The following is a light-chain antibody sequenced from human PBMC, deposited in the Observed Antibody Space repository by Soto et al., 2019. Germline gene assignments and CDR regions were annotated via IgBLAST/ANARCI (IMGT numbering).Light chain of an antibody. V-gene: IGKV1-33*01. Sequence: DIQITHSPSSLSASVGDRVTITCQSSQDISNYLNWYQQKPGKAPKLLIYDASNLKTGVPSRFSGSGSGTDFTFTISSLQPEDIATYYCQQFDNVPITLGQGTRLEIK. CDR3: QQFDNVPIT. CDR1: QDISNY. J-gene: IGKJ5*01. CDR2: DAS.